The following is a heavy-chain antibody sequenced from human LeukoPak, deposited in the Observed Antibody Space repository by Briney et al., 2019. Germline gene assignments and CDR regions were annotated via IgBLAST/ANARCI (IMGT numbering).Heavy chain of an antibody. J-gene: IGHJ4*02. CDR1: GYSISSGSY. D-gene: IGHD3-3*01. V-gene: IGHV4-38-2*02. CDR2: IHHSGSI. Sequence: SETLSLTCTVSGYSISSGSYWGWTRQPPGKGLEWIGSIHHSGSIYNNPSLKSRVTISVDTSKSQFSLKLSSVTAADTAVYYCARAFGVVIYFDYWGQGTLVTVSS. CDR3: ARAFGVVIYFDY.